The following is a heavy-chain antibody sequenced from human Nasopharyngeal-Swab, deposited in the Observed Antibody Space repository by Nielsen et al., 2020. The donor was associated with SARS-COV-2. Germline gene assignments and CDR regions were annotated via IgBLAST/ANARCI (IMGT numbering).Heavy chain of an antibody. CDR1: GGSISSYY. Sequence: ESLKISCPVSGGSISSYYWSWIRQPPGKGLEWIGYIYYSGSTKYNPSLKSRVTISVDTSKNQFSLNLNSVTAADTAVYYCAKQNSGYDYGDNYYYYYMDVWGQGTTVTVSS. CDR2: IYYSGST. CDR3: AKQNSGYDYGDNYYYYYMDV. J-gene: IGHJ6*03. D-gene: IGHD5-12*01. V-gene: IGHV4-59*01.